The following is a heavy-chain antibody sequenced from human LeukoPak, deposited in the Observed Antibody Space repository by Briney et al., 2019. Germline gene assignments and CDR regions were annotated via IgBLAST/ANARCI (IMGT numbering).Heavy chain of an antibody. CDR1: GGSISSGGYY. CDR3: ARVSSLWFGELSSFDY. CDR2: IYYSGST. J-gene: IGHJ4*02. D-gene: IGHD3-10*01. Sequence: SETLSLTCTVSGGSISSGGYYWSWIRQHPGKGLEWIGYIYYSGSTYDNPSLKSRVTISVDTSKNQFSLKLSSVTAADTAVYYCARVSSLWFGELSSFDYWGQGTLVTVSS. V-gene: IGHV4-31*03.